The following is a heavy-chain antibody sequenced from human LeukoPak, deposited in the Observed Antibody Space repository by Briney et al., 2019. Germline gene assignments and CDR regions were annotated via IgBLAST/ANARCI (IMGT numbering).Heavy chain of an antibody. CDR2: VDPEDGET. Sequence: ASVKVSCKVSGYTFTDYYMHWVQQAPGKGLEWMGLVDPEDGETIYAEKFQGRVTITADTSTDTAYMELSSLRSEDTAVYYCATDSLNLWELLGYWGQGTLVTVSS. J-gene: IGHJ4*02. D-gene: IGHD1-26*01. V-gene: IGHV1-69-2*01. CDR3: ATDSLNLWELLGY. CDR1: GYTFTDYY.